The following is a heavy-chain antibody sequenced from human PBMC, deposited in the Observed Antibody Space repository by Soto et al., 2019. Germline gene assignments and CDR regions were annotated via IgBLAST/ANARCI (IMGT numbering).Heavy chain of an antibody. CDR1: GFTFSSYG. Sequence: GGSLRLSCAASGFTFSSYGMHWVRQAPGKGLEWVAVIWYDGSNKYYADSVKGRFTISRDNSKNTLYLQMNSLRAEDTAVYYCARDSMVTSFWERIRWFDPWGQGTLVTVSS. CDR3: ARDSMVTSFWERIRWFDP. D-gene: IGHD5-18*01. CDR2: IWYDGSNK. V-gene: IGHV3-33*01. J-gene: IGHJ5*02.